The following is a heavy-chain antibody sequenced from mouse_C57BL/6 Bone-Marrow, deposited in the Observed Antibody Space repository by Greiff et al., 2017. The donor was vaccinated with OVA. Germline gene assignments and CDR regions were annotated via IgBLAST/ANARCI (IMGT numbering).Heavy chain of an antibody. V-gene: IGHV3-6*01. CDR2: ISYDGSN. D-gene: IGHD2-2*01. Sequence: DVQLQESGPGLVKPSQSLSLTCSVTGYSITSGYYWNWIRQFPGNKLEWMGYISYDGSNNYNPSLKNRISITRDTSKNQFFLKLNSVTTEDTATYYCANGYDALFAYWGQGTLVTVSA. CDR1: GYSITSGYY. J-gene: IGHJ3*01. CDR3: ANGYDALFAY.